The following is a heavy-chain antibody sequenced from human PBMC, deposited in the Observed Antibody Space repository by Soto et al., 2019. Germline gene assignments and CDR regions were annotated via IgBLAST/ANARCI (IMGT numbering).Heavy chain of an antibody. J-gene: IGHJ6*02. CDR3: ARVFYDSSGYYYSYYYYYGMDV. CDR2: IKQDGSEK. Sequence: GGSLRLSCAASGFTFSSYWMSWVRQAPGKGLEWVANIKQDGSEKYYVDSVKGRFTISRDNAKNSLYLQMNSLRAEDTAVYYCARVFYDSSGYYYSYYYYYGMDVWGQGTTVTVSS. V-gene: IGHV3-7*01. CDR1: GFTFSSYW. D-gene: IGHD3-22*01.